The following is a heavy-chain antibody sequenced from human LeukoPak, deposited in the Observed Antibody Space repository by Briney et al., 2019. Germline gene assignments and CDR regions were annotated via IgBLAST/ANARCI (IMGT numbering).Heavy chain of an antibody. D-gene: IGHD1-26*01. Sequence: TLSLTCTVSGGSISSGSYYWSWIRQPAGKGLEWIGRIYTSGSTNYNPSLKSRVTISVDTSKNQFSLKLSSVTAADTAVYYCARLIELVGATYYFDYWGQGTLVTVSS. J-gene: IGHJ4*02. CDR3: ARLIELVGATYYFDY. CDR2: IYTSGST. CDR1: GGSISSGSYY. V-gene: IGHV4-61*02.